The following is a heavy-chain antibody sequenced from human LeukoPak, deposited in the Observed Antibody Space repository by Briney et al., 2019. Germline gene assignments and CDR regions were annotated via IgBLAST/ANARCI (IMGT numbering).Heavy chain of an antibody. Sequence: GASVKLSCKASGYTFSSFGISWVRQAPGQGLEWMGWISVYNDNTHFAQKFQGRVTMTADTSTSTAYMELRNLRADDTATYYCARDRAGPLTALIRGHIKEIPWGQGTLVTVSS. J-gene: IGHJ5*02. CDR3: ARDRAGPLTALIRGHIKEIP. CDR1: GYTFSSFG. D-gene: IGHD3-10*01. CDR2: ISVYNDNT. V-gene: IGHV1-18*04.